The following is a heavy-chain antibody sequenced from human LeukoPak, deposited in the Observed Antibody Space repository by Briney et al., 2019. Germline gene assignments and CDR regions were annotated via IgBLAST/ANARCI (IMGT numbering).Heavy chain of an antibody. J-gene: IGHJ4*02. D-gene: IGHD1-26*01. V-gene: IGHV1-18*01. Sequence: GASVTLSLTSSGYTFPSYGISWVRQAPGQGLEWMGWISAYNGNTKYAQKVQGRVTITTDTSTSTAYMEVRSLRSDDTAVYYCARDHYSGSYLFTYDYWGAGNP. CDR3: ARDHYSGSYLFTYDY. CDR1: GYTFPSYG. CDR2: ISAYNGNT.